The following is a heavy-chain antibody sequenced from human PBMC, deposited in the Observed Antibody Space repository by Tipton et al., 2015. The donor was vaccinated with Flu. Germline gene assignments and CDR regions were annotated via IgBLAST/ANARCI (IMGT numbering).Heavy chain of an antibody. CDR3: ARAAYEKDIVVVPAANPAQYYYGMDV. CDR1: GGSFSGYY. CDR2: INHSGST. Sequence: TLSLTCAVYGGSFSGYYWSWIRQPPGKGLEWIGEINHSGSTNYNPSLKSRVTISVDTSKNQFSLKLSSVTAADTAVYYCARAAYEKDIVVVPAANPAQYYYGMDVWGQGTTVTVSS. D-gene: IGHD2-2*01. J-gene: IGHJ6*02. V-gene: IGHV4-34*01.